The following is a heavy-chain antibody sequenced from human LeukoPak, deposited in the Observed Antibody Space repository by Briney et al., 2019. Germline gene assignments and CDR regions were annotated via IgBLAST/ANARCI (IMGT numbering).Heavy chain of an antibody. V-gene: IGHV4-34*01. CDR3: ARHPRSSYRQHGVYWYFDL. Sequence: SETLSLTCAVYGGSFSGYYWSWIRQPPGKGLEWIGEINHSGSTNYNPSLKSRVTISVDTSKNQFSLKLSSVTAADTAVYYCARHPRSSYRQHGVYWYFDLWGRGTLVTVSS. CDR2: INHSGST. CDR1: GGSFSGYY. J-gene: IGHJ2*01. D-gene: IGHD3-16*01.